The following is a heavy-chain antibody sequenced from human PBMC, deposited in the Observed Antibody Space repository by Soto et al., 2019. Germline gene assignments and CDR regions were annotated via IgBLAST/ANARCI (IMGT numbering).Heavy chain of an antibody. J-gene: IGHJ4*02. CDR2: MAQDGSET. V-gene: IGHV3-7*01. CDR3: VCGGNFFIY. D-gene: IGHD3-16*01. CDR1: GFTFSTYW. Sequence: EVQLVESGGGLVQPGGSLRLSCAASGFTFSTYWMTWVRQPPGKGLEWVANMAQDGSETYYVDSVRGRLTVSRDNANNSLYLQMNSLRVEDTAVYYCVCGGNFFIYWGQGTLVTVSP.